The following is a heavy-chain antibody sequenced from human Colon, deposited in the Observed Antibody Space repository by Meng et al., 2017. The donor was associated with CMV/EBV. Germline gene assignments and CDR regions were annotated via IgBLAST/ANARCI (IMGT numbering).Heavy chain of an antibody. CDR1: GFTLSNYG. J-gene: IGHJ5*02. D-gene: IGHD3/OR15-3a*01. CDR3: ARWTGWFDP. CDR2: ISHEGSED. Sequence: LRLSCAASGFTLSNYGLHWVRQAPGKGLEWLALISHEGSEDYYADSVKGRFTMSRDNSKNTVHLQMNSLRPDDTAVYYCARWTGWFDPWGQGTLVTVSS. V-gene: IGHV3-30*03.